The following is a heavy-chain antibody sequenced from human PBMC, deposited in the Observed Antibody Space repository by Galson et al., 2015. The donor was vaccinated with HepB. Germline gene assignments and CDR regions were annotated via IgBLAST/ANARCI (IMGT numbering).Heavy chain of an antibody. Sequence: SLRLSCAASAFTFGTYVMHWVRQAPGKGLEWVAVVSNDGSTTSYADSVKGRFTISRDNSKNSLYLQLNNLRVEDTAVYFCARGQTYYSSGTFAPFDPWGQGTLVTVSS. J-gene: IGHJ5*02. CDR3: ARGQTYYSSGTFAPFDP. CDR1: AFTFGTYV. CDR2: VSNDGSTT. D-gene: IGHD3-10*01. V-gene: IGHV3-30*03.